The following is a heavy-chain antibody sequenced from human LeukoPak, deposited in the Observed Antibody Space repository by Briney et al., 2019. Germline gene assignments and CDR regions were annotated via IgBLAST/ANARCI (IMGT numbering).Heavy chain of an antibody. V-gene: IGHV3-73*01. D-gene: IGHD3-22*01. Sequence: GGSLRLSCAASGFTFSGSAMHWVRQASGKGLEWVGRIRSKANSYATAYAASVKGRFTISRDDSKNTAYLQMNSLKTEDTAVYYCQAISALDYDSSGYYNYYYMDVWGKGTTVTISS. CDR2: IRSKANSYAT. CDR3: QAISALDYDSSGYYNYYYMDV. CDR1: GFTFSGSA. J-gene: IGHJ6*03.